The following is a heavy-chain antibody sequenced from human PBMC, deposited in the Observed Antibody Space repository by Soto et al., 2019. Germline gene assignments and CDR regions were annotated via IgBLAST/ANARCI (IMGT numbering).Heavy chain of an antibody. CDR3: ARGSDYYDSSGWAFDI. Sequence: SVEVSGKXSGGTFSGYAISWVRQAPGQGLEWMGGIIPIFGTANYARKFQGRVTITADESTSTAYVELSSLRSEDTAVYYRARGSDYYDSSGWAFDIWGQGTMVNVSS. CDR2: IIPIFGTA. D-gene: IGHD3-22*01. J-gene: IGHJ3*02. V-gene: IGHV1-69*13. CDR1: GGTFSGYA.